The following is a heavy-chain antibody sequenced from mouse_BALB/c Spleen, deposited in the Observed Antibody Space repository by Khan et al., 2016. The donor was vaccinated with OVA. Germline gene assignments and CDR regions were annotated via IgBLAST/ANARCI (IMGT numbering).Heavy chain of an antibody. Sequence: QVQLKESGPGLVAPSQSLSITCTISGFSLTNYGVHWVRQPPGKGLEWLVLMWSDGSTTYNSALKSRLTIRKDNSKSQVFLKMNSLQTDDTAMYFCARQPYYHDKVMDYWVQGTSVTVSS. D-gene: IGHD2-10*01. V-gene: IGHV2-6-1*01. CDR3: ARQPYYHDKVMDY. CDR2: MWSDGST. J-gene: IGHJ4*01. CDR1: GFSLTNYG.